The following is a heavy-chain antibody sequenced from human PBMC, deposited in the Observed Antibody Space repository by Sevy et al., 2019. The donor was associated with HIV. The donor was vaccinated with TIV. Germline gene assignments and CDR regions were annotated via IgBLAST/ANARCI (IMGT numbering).Heavy chain of an antibody. CDR3: TALESSRGSDY. CDR2: IRSKANSYAT. D-gene: IGHD6-13*01. CDR1: GFIFSGSA. Sequence: GGSWRPSCAASGFIFSGSAMHWVRQASGKGLEWVGRIRSKANSYATAYAASVKGRFTISRDDSKNTAFLQMNSLTTEDTAVYYCTALESSRGSDYWGQGTLVTVSS. V-gene: IGHV3-73*01. J-gene: IGHJ4*02.